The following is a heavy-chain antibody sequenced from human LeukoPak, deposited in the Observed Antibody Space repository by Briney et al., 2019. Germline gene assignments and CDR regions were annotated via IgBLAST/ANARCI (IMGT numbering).Heavy chain of an antibody. CDR2: IYHSGST. Sequence: SETLSLTCAVSGGSISSSNWWSWVRQPPGKGLEWIGEIYHSGSTNYNPSLKSRVTISVDKSKNQFSLKLSSVTAADTAVYYCAKVKGLTMIDRWGKYYFDYWGQGTLVTVSS. D-gene: IGHD3-22*01. V-gene: IGHV4-4*02. CDR3: AKVKGLTMIDRWGKYYFDY. J-gene: IGHJ4*02. CDR1: GGSISSSNW.